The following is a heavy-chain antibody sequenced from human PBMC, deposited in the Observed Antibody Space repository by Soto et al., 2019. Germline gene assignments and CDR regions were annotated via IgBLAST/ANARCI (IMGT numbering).Heavy chain of an antibody. D-gene: IGHD3-10*01. Sequence: PSETLSLTCTVSGCSISSYYWSWIRQPPGKGLEWIGYIYYSGSTNYNPSLKSRVTISVDTSKNQFSLKLSSVTAADTAVYYCAGNGSGSYPYYYYMDVWGKGTTVTVSS. J-gene: IGHJ6*03. V-gene: IGHV4-59*01. CDR3: AGNGSGSYPYYYYMDV. CDR1: GCSISSYY. CDR2: IYYSGST.